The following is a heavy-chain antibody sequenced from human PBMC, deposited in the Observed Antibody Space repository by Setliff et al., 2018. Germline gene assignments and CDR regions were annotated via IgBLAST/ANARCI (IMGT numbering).Heavy chain of an antibody. CDR1: GGTFSSSG. V-gene: IGHV1-69*13. CDR3: ARDGAYCSGGSCYSFDY. D-gene: IGHD2-15*01. J-gene: IGHJ4*02. CDR2: FIPILGAT. Sequence: SVKVSCKSSGGTFSSSGITWVRQAPGQGLQWLGRFIPILGATNYAQKFQDRVTITAGVSTSTAYMELSSLRSDDTAVYYCARDGAYCSGGSCYSFDYWGQGTPVTVSS.